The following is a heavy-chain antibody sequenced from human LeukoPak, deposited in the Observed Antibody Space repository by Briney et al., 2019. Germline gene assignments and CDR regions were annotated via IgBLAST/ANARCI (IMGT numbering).Heavy chain of an antibody. V-gene: IGHV3-21*01. CDR2: ISSSSSYI. Sequence: GGSLRLSCAASGFTFSSYSMNWVRQAPGKGLEWVSSISSSSSYIYYADSAKGRFTISRDNAKNSLYLQMNSLRAEDTAVYYCARDGYYDFWSGYQDAGFDIWGQGTMVTVSS. D-gene: IGHD3-3*01. CDR3: ARDGYYDFWSGYQDAGFDI. CDR1: GFTFSSYS. J-gene: IGHJ3*02.